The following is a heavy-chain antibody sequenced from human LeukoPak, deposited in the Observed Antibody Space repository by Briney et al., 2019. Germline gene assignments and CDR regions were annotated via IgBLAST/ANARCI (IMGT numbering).Heavy chain of an antibody. D-gene: IGHD3-22*01. CDR1: GFTFSSYA. Sequence: GGSLRLSCAASGFTFSSYAMHWVRQAPGKGLEWVAVISYDGSNEYYADSVKGRFAISRDNSKNTLYLQMNSLRAEDTAVYYCARDPAYYDSSGYVNYWGQGTLVTVSS. J-gene: IGHJ4*02. CDR3: ARDPAYYDSSGYVNY. V-gene: IGHV3-30*09. CDR2: ISYDGSNE.